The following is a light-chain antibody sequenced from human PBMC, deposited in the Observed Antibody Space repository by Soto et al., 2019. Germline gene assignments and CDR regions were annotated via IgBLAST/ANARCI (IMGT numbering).Light chain of an antibody. CDR1: QDIRFY. CDR2: DAS. CDR3: QHYNSLPIT. V-gene: IGKV1-33*01. J-gene: IGKJ5*01. Sequence: DIQMTQSPSSLSASLGDRVTITCQASQDIRFYLNWYQHKTGQAPKLLIYDASQLETGVPSKFSGSGSGTDFTFTINNLQAEDICTYQCQHYNSLPITFGQVTPPGIK.